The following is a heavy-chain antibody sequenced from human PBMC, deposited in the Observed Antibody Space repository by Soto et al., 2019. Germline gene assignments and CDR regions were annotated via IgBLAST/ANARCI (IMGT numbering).Heavy chain of an antibody. Sequence: QVQLVQSGAEVKKPGSSVKVSCKASGGTFSSYTISWVRQAPGQGLEWMGRIIPILGIANYAQKFQGRVTITADKSTSTAYMELSSLRSEDTAVYYCARDIEAAGTWWFDPWGQGTLVTVSS. CDR2: IIPILGIA. J-gene: IGHJ5*02. V-gene: IGHV1-69*08. CDR1: GGTFSSYT. D-gene: IGHD6-13*01. CDR3: ARDIEAAGTWWFDP.